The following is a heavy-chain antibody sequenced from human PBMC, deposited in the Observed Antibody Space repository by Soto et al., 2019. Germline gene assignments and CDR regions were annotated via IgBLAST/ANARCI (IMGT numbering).Heavy chain of an antibody. CDR1: GGSFSGYY. D-gene: IGHD6-13*01. Sequence: PSETLSLTCAVYGGSFSGYYWSWIRQPRGKGLEWIGEINHSGSTNYNPSLKSRVTISVDTSKNQFSLKLSSVTAADTAVYYCARGRGIAAAAPYYFDYWGQGTLVTVSS. J-gene: IGHJ4*02. CDR2: INHSGST. V-gene: IGHV4-34*01. CDR3: ARGRGIAAAAPYYFDY.